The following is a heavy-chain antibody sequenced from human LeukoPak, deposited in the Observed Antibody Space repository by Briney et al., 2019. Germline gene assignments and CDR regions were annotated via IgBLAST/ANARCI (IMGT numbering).Heavy chain of an antibody. CDR2: IIPIFGTA. D-gene: IGHD6-13*01. CDR3: ARAVWCSSSWPTQYYYYYYMDV. J-gene: IGHJ6*03. V-gene: IGHV1-69*01. Sequence: ASVKVSCKASGGTFSSYAISWVRQAPGQGIEWMGGIIPIFGTANYAQKFQGRVTITADESTSTAYMELSSLRSEDTAVYHCARAVWCSSSWPTQYYYYYYMDVWGKGTTVTVSS. CDR1: GGTFSSYA.